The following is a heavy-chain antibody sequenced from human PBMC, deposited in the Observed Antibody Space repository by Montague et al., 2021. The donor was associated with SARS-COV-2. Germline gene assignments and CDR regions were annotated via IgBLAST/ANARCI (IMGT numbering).Heavy chain of an antibody. CDR1: GFTLSSYS. V-gene: IGHV3-30*04. Sequence: SLRLSCAASGFTLSSYSMYWVRQAPGKGLEWVAVISSDGTNKYFRESVRGRFTTSRDKSNNTVFLQMSSLRPEDTAVYYCARPGVENNGWYLSYFEYWGQGSLVTVST. CDR3: ARPGVENNGWYLSYFEY. D-gene: IGHD6-19*01. CDR2: ISSDGTNK. J-gene: IGHJ4*02.